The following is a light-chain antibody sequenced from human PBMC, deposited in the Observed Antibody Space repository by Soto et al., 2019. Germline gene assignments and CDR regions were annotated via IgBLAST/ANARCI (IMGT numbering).Light chain of an antibody. J-gene: IGLJ3*02. CDR3: SSYTNGNTLGAV. V-gene: IGLV2-14*01. CDR2: DVT. Sequence: QSALTQPASMSGSPGQSITISCTGTSRDVGGYNYVSWYQQYPGKAPKLMIYDVTNRPSGVSNRFSGSKSGNTASLTISGPQAEDEADYYCSSYTNGNTLGAVFGGGTKVTVL. CDR1: SRDVGGYNY.